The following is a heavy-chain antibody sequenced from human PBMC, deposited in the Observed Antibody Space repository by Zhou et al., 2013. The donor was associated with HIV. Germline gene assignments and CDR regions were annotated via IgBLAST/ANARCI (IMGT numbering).Heavy chain of an antibody. J-gene: IGHJ5*02. D-gene: IGHD3-3*01. V-gene: IGHV4-39*01. CDR2: IYYSGNT. CDR1: GGSISSSRYY. CDR3: ARHYVFLEFGYPTNWFRP. Sequence: QLQLQESGPGLVKPSETLSLTCTVSGGSISSSRYYVGLDPPRPQGKGLEWIGSIYYSGNTYYNPSLKSRVTISVDTSKNQFSLKLSSVTAADTAVYYCARHYVFLEFGYPTNWFRPLGPGNPGPPSP.